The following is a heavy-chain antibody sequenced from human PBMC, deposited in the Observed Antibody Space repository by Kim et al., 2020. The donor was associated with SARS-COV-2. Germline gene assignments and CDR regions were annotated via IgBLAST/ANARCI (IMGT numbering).Heavy chain of an antibody. CDR3: ARARGECYFDY. Sequence: NYNPSLKSRVTISVDTSKNQFSLKLSSVTAADTAVYYCARARGECYFDYWGQGTLVTVSS. V-gene: IGHV4-59*01. J-gene: IGHJ4*02. D-gene: IGHD3-16*01.